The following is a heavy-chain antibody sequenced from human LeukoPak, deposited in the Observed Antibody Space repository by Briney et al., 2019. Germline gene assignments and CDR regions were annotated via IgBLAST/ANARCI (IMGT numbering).Heavy chain of an antibody. CDR3: AREHAIRYFDWLLNPEHWFDP. D-gene: IGHD3-9*01. J-gene: IGHJ5*02. CDR2: ISSSSSTI. Sequence: GGSLRLSFAASGFTFSSYSMNWVRQAPGKGLEWVSYISSSSSTIYYADSVKGRFTISRDNAKNSLYLQMNSLRAEDTAVYYCAREHAIRYFDWLLNPEHWFDPWGQGTLVTVSS. V-gene: IGHV3-48*04. CDR1: GFTFSSYS.